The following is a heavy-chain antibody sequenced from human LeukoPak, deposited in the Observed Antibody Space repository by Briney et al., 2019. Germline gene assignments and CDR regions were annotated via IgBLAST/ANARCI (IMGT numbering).Heavy chain of an antibody. CDR2: IYTSGST. CDR1: GGSISSYY. Sequence: SETLSLTCTVSGGSISSYYWSWIRQPAGKGLEWIGRIYTSGSTNYNPSLKSRVTISVDTSKNQFSLKLSSVTAADTAVYYCAREGMVGGTLWIWGQGTMVTVSS. CDR3: AREGMVGGTLWI. J-gene: IGHJ3*02. V-gene: IGHV4-4*07. D-gene: IGHD1-14*01.